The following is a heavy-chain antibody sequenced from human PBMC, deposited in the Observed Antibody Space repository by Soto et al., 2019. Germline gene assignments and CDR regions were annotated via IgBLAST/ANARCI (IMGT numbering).Heavy chain of an antibody. D-gene: IGHD2-15*01. V-gene: IGHV1-69*06. CDR3: AREIGYCSGGSCYSYYYYGMDV. CDR2: IIPIFGTA. Sequence: QVQLVQSGAEVKKPGSSVKVSCKASGGTFSSYAISWVRQAPGQGLEWMGGIIPIFGTANYAQKFQGRVTITADKSTNTAYMELSSLRSEDTAVYYCAREIGYCSGGSCYSYYYYGMDVWGQGTTVTVSS. J-gene: IGHJ6*02. CDR1: GGTFSSYA.